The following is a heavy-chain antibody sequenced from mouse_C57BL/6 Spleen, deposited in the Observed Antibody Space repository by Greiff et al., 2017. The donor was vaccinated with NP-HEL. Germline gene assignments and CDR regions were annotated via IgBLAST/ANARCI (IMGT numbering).Heavy chain of an antibody. CDR3: ARITTVVATGDFDV. Sequence: EVQGVESVAELVRPGASVKLSCTASGFNIKNTYMHWVKQRPEQGLEWIGRIDPANGNTKYAPKFQGKATITADPSSNTAYLQLSSLTSEDTAIYYCARITTVVATGDFDVWGTGTTVTVSS. J-gene: IGHJ1*03. CDR1: GFNIKNTY. CDR2: IDPANGNT. D-gene: IGHD1-1*01. V-gene: IGHV14-3*01.